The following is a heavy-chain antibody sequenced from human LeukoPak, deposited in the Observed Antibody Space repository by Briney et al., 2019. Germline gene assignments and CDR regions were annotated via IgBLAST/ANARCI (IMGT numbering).Heavy chain of an antibody. D-gene: IGHD6-19*01. CDR2: IYYGGST. Sequence: SETLSLTCTVSGGSISHYYLNWIRQPPGKGLEWIGDIYYGGSTNYNPSLKSRVTMSVDTSKNQFSLKLGSVTAADTAVYFCARELRDYGSGWYIFDYWGQGTLVTVSS. CDR1: GGSISHYY. CDR3: ARELRDYGSGWYIFDY. J-gene: IGHJ4*02. V-gene: IGHV4-59*01.